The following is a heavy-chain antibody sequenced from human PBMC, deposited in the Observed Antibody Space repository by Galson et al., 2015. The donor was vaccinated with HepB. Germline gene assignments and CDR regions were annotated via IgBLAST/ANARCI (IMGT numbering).Heavy chain of an antibody. Sequence: SVKVSCKASGYTFTSFGIGWVRQAPGQGLEWMGWISTDKSKTTYAEKFQGRLTMTTDKSKSTAYMELSSLRSDDTAVYFCARVWSGYDRWWRDYWYFDAWGRGTLVTVSS. CDR3: ARVWSGYDRWWRDYWYFDA. CDR2: ISTDKSKT. CDR1: GYTFTSFG. J-gene: IGHJ2*01. V-gene: IGHV1-18*01. D-gene: IGHD3-3*01.